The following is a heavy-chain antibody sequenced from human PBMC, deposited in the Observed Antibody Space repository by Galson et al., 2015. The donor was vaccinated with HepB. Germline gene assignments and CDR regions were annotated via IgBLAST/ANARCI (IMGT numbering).Heavy chain of an antibody. Sequence: CAISGDSVSSNSAAWNWIRQSPSRSLEWLGRTYYRSKWYNDYAVSVKSRITINPDTSKNQFSLQLNSVTPEDTAVYYCAREGDSSSWPNDAFDIWGQGTMVTVSS. CDR2: TYYRSKWYN. V-gene: IGHV6-1*01. CDR1: GDSVSSNSAA. J-gene: IGHJ3*02. CDR3: AREGDSSSWPNDAFDI. D-gene: IGHD6-13*01.